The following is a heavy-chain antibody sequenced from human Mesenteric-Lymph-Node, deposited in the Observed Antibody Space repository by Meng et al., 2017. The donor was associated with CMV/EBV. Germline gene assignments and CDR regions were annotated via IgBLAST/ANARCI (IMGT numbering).Heavy chain of an antibody. CDR1: GFTSSNNW. Sequence: GESLKISCAASGFTSSNNWMHWVRQAPGKELVWVSRINPYGSTTNYADSVKGRFTISRDNAKNTLYLQMNSLRAEDTAVYYCARERMATVTDYYYYGMDVWGQGTTVTVSS. D-gene: IGHD4-11*01. CDR3: ARERMATVTDYYYYGMDV. CDR2: INPYGSTT. V-gene: IGHV3-74*01. J-gene: IGHJ6*02.